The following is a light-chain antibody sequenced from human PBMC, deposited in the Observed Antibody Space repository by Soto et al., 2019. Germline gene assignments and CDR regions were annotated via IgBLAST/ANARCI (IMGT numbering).Light chain of an antibody. CDR3: AAWDDSLNGLV. CDR2: NNN. CDR1: SSNIGSNT. J-gene: IGLJ1*01. V-gene: IGLV1-44*01. Sequence: QSVLTQPPSASGTPGQRVTISCSGSSSNIGSNTVNWYQQLPGTAPKLLIYNNNQRPSGVPDRFSGSKSGTSDSLAISGLQSEDEADYYCAAWDDSLNGLVFGTGTKLTV.